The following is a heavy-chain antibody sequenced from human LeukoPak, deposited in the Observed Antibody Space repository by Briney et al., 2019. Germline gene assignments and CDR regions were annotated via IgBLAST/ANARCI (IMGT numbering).Heavy chain of an antibody. CDR2: LSAYNGNT. CDR1: GYTFTSYV. CDR3: AIHRGHEQWLRSARGLDYYYYYGMDV. D-gene: IGHD5-12*01. V-gene: IGHV1-18*01. J-gene: IGHJ6*02. Sequence: ASVNVYFKSSGYTFTSYVISWVPEAPGQGLEGMGGLSAYNGNTNYAQKLQGRVTMTTHTSTSTAYMELRSLRSDDTAVYYCAIHRGHEQWLRSARGLDYYYYYGMDVWGQGTTVTVSS.